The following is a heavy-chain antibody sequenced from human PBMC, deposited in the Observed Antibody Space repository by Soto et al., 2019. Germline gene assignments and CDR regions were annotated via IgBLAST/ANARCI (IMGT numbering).Heavy chain of an antibody. CDR3: ARETIRAARSAYYYGMDV. CDR1: GGTFSSYA. J-gene: IGHJ6*02. V-gene: IGHV1-69*13. CDR2: IIPIFGTA. D-gene: IGHD6-6*01. Sequence: SVKVSCKASGGTFSSYAISWVRQAPGQGLEWMGGIIPIFGTANYAQKFQGRVTITADESTSTAYMELSSLRSEDTAVYYCARETIRAARSAYYYGMDVWGQGTTVTVSS.